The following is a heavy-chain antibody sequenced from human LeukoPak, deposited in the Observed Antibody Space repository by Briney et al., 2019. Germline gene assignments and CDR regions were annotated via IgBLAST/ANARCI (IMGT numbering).Heavy chain of an antibody. D-gene: IGHD6-13*01. J-gene: IGHJ6*03. Sequence: GESLKISCKGSGYNFISNWIGWVRQMPGKGLEWMGIIYPGDSDTRYSPSFQGQVTMSVDKSITTAYLQWSSLKASDTGMYYCARALQQVVPLVGYYNYMDVWGKGTTVTVSS. CDR1: GYNFISNW. CDR3: ARALQQVVPLVGYYNYMDV. V-gene: IGHV5-51*01. CDR2: IYPGDSDT.